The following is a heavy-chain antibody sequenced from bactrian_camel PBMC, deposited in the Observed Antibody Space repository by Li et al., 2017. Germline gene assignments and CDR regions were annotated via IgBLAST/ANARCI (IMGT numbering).Heavy chain of an antibody. Sequence: VQLVESGGGLVQPGGSLRLSCEASRYSTSSDCMGWFRQAPGKEREGVAALYRGDGSTYYADSVKDRFTISRDSAKNTVYLQMNSLKSEDTAMYYCAAEDQGGNWYFFAYWGQGTQVTVS. CDR2: LYRGDGST. J-gene: IGHJ6*01. D-gene: IGHD2*01. CDR3: AAEDQGGNWYFFAY. CDR1: RYSTSSDC. V-gene: IGHV3S40*01.